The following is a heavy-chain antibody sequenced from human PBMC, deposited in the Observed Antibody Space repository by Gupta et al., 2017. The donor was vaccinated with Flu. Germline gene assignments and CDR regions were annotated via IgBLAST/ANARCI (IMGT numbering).Heavy chain of an antibody. Sequence: QVQLQESGPGLVKPSETLSLTCSVTGASISSGSFYWSWIRQPAGKGLEWIGRVYTEGSTNYSPSLKNRVTISLDVSHNQISLKLTSLTAADTAVYYCARGDGDYSVYYYYYGLDVWGQGTTVAVSS. D-gene: IGHD4-17*01. V-gene: IGHV4-61*02. J-gene: IGHJ6*02. CDR3: ARGDGDYSVYYYYYGLDV. CDR2: VYTEGST. CDR1: GASISSGSFY.